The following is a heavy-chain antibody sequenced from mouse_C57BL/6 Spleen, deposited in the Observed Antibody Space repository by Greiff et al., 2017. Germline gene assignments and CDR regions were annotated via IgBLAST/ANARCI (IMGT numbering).Heavy chain of an antibody. V-gene: IGHV1-9*01. Sequence: QVQLQQSGAELMKPGASVKLSCKATGYTFTGYWIEWVKQRPGHGLEWIGESLPGSGSTNYNAKFKGTATFTADTSSNTAYMQLSSLTTEDSAIYYCARWGYGISYEAWFAYWGQGTLVTVSA. J-gene: IGHJ3*01. D-gene: IGHD1-1*01. CDR3: ARWGYGISYEAWFAY. CDR1: GYTFTGYW. CDR2: SLPGSGST.